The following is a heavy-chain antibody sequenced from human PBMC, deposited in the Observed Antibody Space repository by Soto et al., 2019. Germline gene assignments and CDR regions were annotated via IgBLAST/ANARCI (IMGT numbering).Heavy chain of an antibody. CDR1: GYIFVNSG. J-gene: IGHJ6*02. D-gene: IGHD3-16*01. V-gene: IGHV1-18*01. CDR2: ISPYTGNT. CDR3: AMVDLYVTPTPQDV. Sequence: QVQLEQSGDEVKKPGASVKVSCKASGYIFVNSGIACVRQAPGQVLEWLGWISPYTGNTYYATKVQGRLTLTTDTSTSTAFMDLGSLTSAATAVYYCAMVDLYVTPTPQDVWVQGTTVTVSS.